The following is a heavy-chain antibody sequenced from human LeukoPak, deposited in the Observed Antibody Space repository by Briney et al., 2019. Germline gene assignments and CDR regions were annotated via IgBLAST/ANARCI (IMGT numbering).Heavy chain of an antibody. V-gene: IGHV4-31*03. D-gene: IGHD3-22*01. CDR2: IYYSGST. CDR1: GGSISSGGYY. CDR3: ARDSSGRGIDY. J-gene: IGHJ4*02. Sequence: PSETLSLTCTVSGGSISSGGYYWSWIRQPPGKGLEWSGYIYYSGSTYYNPSLKSRVTISVDTSKNQFSLKLSSVTAADTAVYYCARDSSGRGIDYWGQGTLVTVSS.